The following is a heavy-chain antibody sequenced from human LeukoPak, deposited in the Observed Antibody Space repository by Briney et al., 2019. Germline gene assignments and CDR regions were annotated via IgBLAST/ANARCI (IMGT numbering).Heavy chain of an antibody. CDR3: AKGPSYYYYYYMDV. V-gene: IGHV3-21*04. CDR1: GFTFSSYS. J-gene: IGHJ6*03. CDR2: ISSSSYI. Sequence: GGSLRLSCAASGFTFSSYSMNWVRQAPGKGLEWVSSISSSSYIYYADSVKGRFTISRDNAKNSLYLQMNSLRAEDTAVYYCAKGPSYYYYYYMDVWGKGTTVTVSS.